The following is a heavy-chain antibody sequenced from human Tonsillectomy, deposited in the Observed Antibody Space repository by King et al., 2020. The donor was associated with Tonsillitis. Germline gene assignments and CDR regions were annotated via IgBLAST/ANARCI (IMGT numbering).Heavy chain of an antibody. CDR1: GGSISSGNYY. CDR3: ASIEMATYGHAFDI. V-gene: IGHV4-61*02. Sequence: VQLQESGPGLVKPSQTLSLTCTVSGGSISSGNYYWSWIRQPAGKGLEWIGRIYTSGSTNYNPSLKSRGTISIYTSKNQFSLKLRSVTAADTAVYYCASIEMATYGHAFDIWGQGTMVTVSS. D-gene: IGHD5-24*01. J-gene: IGHJ3*02. CDR2: IYTSGST.